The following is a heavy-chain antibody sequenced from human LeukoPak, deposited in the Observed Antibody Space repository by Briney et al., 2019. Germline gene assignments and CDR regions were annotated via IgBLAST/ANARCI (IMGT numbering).Heavy chain of an antibody. CDR3: ARNKGRCYYDSSGHCTNPFDY. J-gene: IGHJ4*02. V-gene: IGHV1-69*13. Sequence: GASVKVSCKASVGTFSSYAISWVRQAPGQGLEWMGGIIPIFGTANYAQKFQGRVTITADESTSTAYMELSSLRSEDTAVYYCARNKGRCYYDSSGHCTNPFDYWGQGTLVTVSS. D-gene: IGHD3-22*01. CDR2: IIPIFGTA. CDR1: VGTFSSYA.